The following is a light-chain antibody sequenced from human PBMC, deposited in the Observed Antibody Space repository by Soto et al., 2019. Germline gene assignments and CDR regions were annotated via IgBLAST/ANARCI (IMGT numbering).Light chain of an antibody. Sequence: EKVLTQSPGTLSLTQGERXPLFCRASQSVTGSYLAWYQQKPGQAPRLLIYDASNRATGIPARFSGSGSGTDFTLTISRLEPEDFAVYYCQEHASIFGQGTRLEIK. CDR2: DAS. V-gene: IGKV3-20*01. CDR3: QEHASI. J-gene: IGKJ5*01. CDR1: QSVTGSY.